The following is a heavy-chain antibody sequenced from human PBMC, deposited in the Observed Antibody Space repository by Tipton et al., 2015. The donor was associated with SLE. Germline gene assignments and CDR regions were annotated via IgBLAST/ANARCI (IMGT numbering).Heavy chain of an antibody. Sequence: TLSLTCTVSGTSISSSYWSWIRQPPGKGLEWIGYIYYTGSANYNPSLKSRVTISIDTSKNQFSLKVNSVTAADTGVYYCARENSGNFLPPNYFDYWGQGALVTVSS. CDR1: GTSISSSY. J-gene: IGHJ4*02. CDR2: IYYTGSA. D-gene: IGHD1-26*01. V-gene: IGHV4-59*01. CDR3: ARENSGNFLPPNYFDY.